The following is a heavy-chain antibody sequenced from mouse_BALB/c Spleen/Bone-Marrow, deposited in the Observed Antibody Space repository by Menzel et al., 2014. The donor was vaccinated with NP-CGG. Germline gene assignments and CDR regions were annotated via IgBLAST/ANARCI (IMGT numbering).Heavy chain of an antibody. CDR2: ISSGSSTI. V-gene: IGHV5-17*02. J-gene: IGHJ3*01. D-gene: IGHD1-1*01. CDR3: ARKHYSSGFAY. Sequence: EVKLMESGGGLVQPGGSRKLSCAASGFTFSSFGMHWVRQAPEKGLEWVAYISSGSSTIYYADTVKGRFTISRGNPKSTLFMQMTSLRSEDTAMYYCARKHYSSGFAYWGQGTLVTVSA. CDR1: GFTFSSFG.